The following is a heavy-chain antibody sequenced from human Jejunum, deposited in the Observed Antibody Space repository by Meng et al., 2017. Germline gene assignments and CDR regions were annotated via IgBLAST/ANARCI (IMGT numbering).Heavy chain of an antibody. J-gene: IGHJ4*02. Sequence: QVKLQQSGSGRLKPSETLSHTCAVYGGSISDYYWTWIRQPPGKGLEWIGEINDSGSTNYNPSLKSRVTISVDMSKSQFYLRVSSVTAADTAVYYCARGNEYSNYGADFWGQGTLVTVSS. CDR2: INDSGST. D-gene: IGHD4-11*01. CDR3: ARGNEYSNYGADF. CDR1: GGSISDYY. V-gene: IGHV4-34*01.